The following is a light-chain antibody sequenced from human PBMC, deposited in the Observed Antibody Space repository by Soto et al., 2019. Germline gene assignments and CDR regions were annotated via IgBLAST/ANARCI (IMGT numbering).Light chain of an antibody. Sequence: DIQMTQSPSSLSASVGDRVTISCRASQGISNYLAWYQQKPGKVPKLLIFAALTLYSGVPSRFSGSGSGTDFTLTISGLQPEDVATYYCQKYDSAPFTFGPGTKVDIK. J-gene: IGKJ3*01. CDR1: QGISNY. CDR2: AAL. CDR3: QKYDSAPFT. V-gene: IGKV1-27*01.